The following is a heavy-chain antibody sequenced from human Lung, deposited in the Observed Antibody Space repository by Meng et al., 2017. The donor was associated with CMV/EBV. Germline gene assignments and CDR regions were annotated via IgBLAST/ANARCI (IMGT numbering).Heavy chain of an antibody. J-gene: IGHJ4*02. CDR3: ARDLAGRDDY. Sequence: EXXKISGAASGFTLSRYWMHWVRQVPGKGLVWVSRINEDGSLTNYADDVEGRFTISRDNAKNTLFLQMNSLRAEDTAVYYCARDLAGRDDYWGPGALVTVSS. V-gene: IGHV3-74*01. D-gene: IGHD3-10*01. CDR2: INEDGSLT. CDR1: GFTLSRYW.